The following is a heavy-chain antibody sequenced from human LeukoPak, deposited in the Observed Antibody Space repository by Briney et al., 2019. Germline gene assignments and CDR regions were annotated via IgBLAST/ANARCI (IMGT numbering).Heavy chain of an antibody. V-gene: IGHV3-30*18. CDR2: ISYDGSNK. CDR1: GFTFSSYG. CDR3: AKDKMISSSPYYYMGV. D-gene: IGHD6-6*01. J-gene: IGHJ6*03. Sequence: PGRSLRLSCAASGFTFSSYGMHWVRQAPGKGLEWVAVISYDGSNKYYADSVKGRFTISRDNSKNTLYLQMNSLRAEDTAVYYCAKDKMISSSPYYYMGVWGKGTTVTVSS.